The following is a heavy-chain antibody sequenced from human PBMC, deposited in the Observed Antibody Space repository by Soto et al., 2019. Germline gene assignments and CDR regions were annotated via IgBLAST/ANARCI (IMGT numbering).Heavy chain of an antibody. CDR2: IYYSGST. CDR1: GGSISSGDYY. Sequence: QVQLQESGPGLVKPSQTLSLTCTVSGGSISSGDYYWSWIRQPPGKGLEWIGYIYYSGSTYYNPSLKSRVTISIDSSTNQFSRKLSSVTAADTAVYYCATGYSSGWTYWYFDLWGRGTLVTVSS. CDR3: ATGYSSGWTYWYFDL. V-gene: IGHV4-30-4*01. J-gene: IGHJ2*01. D-gene: IGHD6-19*01.